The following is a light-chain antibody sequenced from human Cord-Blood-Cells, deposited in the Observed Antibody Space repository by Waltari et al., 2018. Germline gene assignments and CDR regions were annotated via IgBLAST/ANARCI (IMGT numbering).Light chain of an antibody. CDR2: AAS. CDR3: QQSYITPLT. CDR1: QSISSY. J-gene: IGKJ4*01. V-gene: IGKV1-39*01. Sequence: DIQMTQSPSFLSASVGDRVTITCRASQSISSYLNWYQQKPGKAPKLLIYAASSLQSGGPSIVSGSGSGTDVTLTIISLQPGDFATYYYQQSYITPLTFGGGTKVEIK.